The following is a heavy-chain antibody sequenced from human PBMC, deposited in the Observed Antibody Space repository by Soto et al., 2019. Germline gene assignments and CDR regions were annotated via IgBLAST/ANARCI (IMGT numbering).Heavy chain of an antibody. V-gene: IGHV1-24*01. CDR1: GYTLTELS. D-gene: IGHD3-22*01. Sequence: ASVKVSGKVSGYTLTELSMHWVRQAPGKGLEWMGGFDPEDGETIYAQKFQGRVTMTEDTSTDTAYMELSSPRSEDTAVYYCATHARYDSSGYYYLGAFDIWGQGTMVTVSS. J-gene: IGHJ3*02. CDR3: ATHARYDSSGYYYLGAFDI. CDR2: FDPEDGET.